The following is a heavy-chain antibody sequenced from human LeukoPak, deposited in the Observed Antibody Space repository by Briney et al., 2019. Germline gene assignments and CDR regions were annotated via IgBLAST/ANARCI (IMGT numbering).Heavy chain of an antibody. CDR3: ARESCSSTNCYSRLGLN. Sequence: SETLSLTCTVSGYSISSGYYWGWIRPPPGKGLEWIGSIDHSEITYYNPSLKGRVAISVDTSKNQFSLKLSSVTAADTAVYFCARESCSSTNCYSRLGLNWGQGTLVTVSS. V-gene: IGHV4-38-2*02. CDR2: IDHSEIT. CDR1: GYSISSGYY. J-gene: IGHJ4*02. D-gene: IGHD2-2*01.